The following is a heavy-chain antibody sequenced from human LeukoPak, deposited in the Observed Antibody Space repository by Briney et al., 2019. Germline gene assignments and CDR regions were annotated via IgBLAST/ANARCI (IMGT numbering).Heavy chain of an antibody. D-gene: IGHD2/OR15-2a*01. CDR3: ARDRLGKLFSGYYYGMDV. CDR2: INHSGST. CDR1: GGSFSGYY. V-gene: IGHV4-34*01. Sequence: SETLSLTCAVYGGSFSGYYWSWIRQPPGKGLEWIGEINHSGSTNYNPSLKSRVTISVDTSKNQFSLKLSSVTAADTAVYYCARDRLGKLFSGYYYGMDVWGQGTTVTVSS. J-gene: IGHJ6*02.